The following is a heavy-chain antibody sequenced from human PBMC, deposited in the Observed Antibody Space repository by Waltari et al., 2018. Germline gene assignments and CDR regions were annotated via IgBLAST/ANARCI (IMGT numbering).Heavy chain of an antibody. CDR3: AAAYDFWSGYDAFDI. Sequence: QMQLVQSGPEAKKPGNSVKVSCKASGFTFTSSAMQWVRQARGQRLEWIGWIVVGSGNTNYAQKFQERVTITRDMSTSTAYMELSSLRSEDTAVYYCAAAYDFWSGYDAFDIWGQGTMVTVSS. CDR2: IVVGSGNT. V-gene: IGHV1-58*02. D-gene: IGHD3-3*01. J-gene: IGHJ3*02. CDR1: GFTFTSSA.